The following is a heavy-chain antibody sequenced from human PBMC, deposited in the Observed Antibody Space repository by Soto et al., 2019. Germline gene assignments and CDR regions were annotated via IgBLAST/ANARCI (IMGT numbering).Heavy chain of an antibody. CDR3: AREVQVHTPAFVY. CDR1: GGTFNTYA. CDR2: ISPTFGAA. V-gene: IGHV1-69*19. J-gene: IGHJ4*02. Sequence: QVQLVQAGAEMKKPGSSVKVSCQSSGGTFNTYAMNWVRRAPGQGPEWMGDISPTFGAANYAPKFQGRVTITADESRGTSYMQLSSLTSEDTARYFCAREVQVHTPAFVYWGQGTLVTVSS. D-gene: IGHD3-10*01.